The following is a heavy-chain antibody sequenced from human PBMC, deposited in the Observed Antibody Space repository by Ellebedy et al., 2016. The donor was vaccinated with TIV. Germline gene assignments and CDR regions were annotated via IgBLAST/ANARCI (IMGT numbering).Heavy chain of an antibody. CDR1: GYTFTSYG. CDR3: ARDNFGYYYDSSGYYYLGYFDY. CDR2: ISAYNGNT. D-gene: IGHD3-22*01. J-gene: IGHJ4*02. V-gene: IGHV1-18*01. Sequence: ASVKVSXXASGYTFTSYGISWVRQAPGQGLEWMGWISAYNGNTNYAQKLQGRVTMTTDTSTSTAYMELRSLRSDDTAVYYCARDNFGYYYDSSGYYYLGYFDYWGQGTLVTVSS.